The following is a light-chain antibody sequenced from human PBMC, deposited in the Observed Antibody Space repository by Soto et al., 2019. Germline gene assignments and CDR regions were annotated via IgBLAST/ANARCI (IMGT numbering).Light chain of an antibody. CDR1: QNINKW. J-gene: IGKJ1*01. CDR3: QHGWT. Sequence: DIQMTQSPATLSASLGDTVTITCRASQNINKWLAWYQQKPGKAPKFLVYDGSVLASGVPSRFSGSGFGTEFTLTITSLQPDDFATYYCQHGWTFGQGTKVDIK. V-gene: IGKV1-5*01. CDR2: DGS.